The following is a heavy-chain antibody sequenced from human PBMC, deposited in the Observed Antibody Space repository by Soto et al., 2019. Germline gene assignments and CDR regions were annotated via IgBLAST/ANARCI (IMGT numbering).Heavy chain of an antibody. CDR3: ARGIATGQLDP. J-gene: IGHJ5*02. Sequence: QVQLVQSGAEVKKPGASVKISWKASGYTFTRYTMNWVRQAPGQRLEWMGWINPDNGNTKSSQKFQDRVIITRDTSASTAYMDLSSLRSEDTAVYYCARGIATGQLDPWGQGTLVTVSS. CDR1: GYTFTRYT. V-gene: IGHV1-3*01. D-gene: IGHD2-15*01. CDR2: INPDNGNT.